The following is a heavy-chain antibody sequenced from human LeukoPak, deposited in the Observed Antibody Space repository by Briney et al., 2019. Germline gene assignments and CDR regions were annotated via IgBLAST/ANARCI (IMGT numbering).Heavy chain of an antibody. J-gene: IGHJ4*02. D-gene: IGHD3-10*01. Sequence: GGSPRLSCAASGFTFSSYGMHWVRQAPDKGLEWVAFIRYDGSNKYYADSVKGRFTISRDNSKNTLYLQMNSLRAEDTAVYYCAKVLSGSGSLDYWGQGTLVTVSS. CDR2: IRYDGSNK. CDR1: GFTFSSYG. CDR3: AKVLSGSGSLDY. V-gene: IGHV3-30*02.